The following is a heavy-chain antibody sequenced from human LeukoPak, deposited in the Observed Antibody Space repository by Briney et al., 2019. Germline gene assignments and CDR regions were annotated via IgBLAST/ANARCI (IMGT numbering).Heavy chain of an antibody. CDR2: INPNSGGT. V-gene: IGHV1-2*02. Sequence: GASVKVSCKASGYTFTGYYMHWVRQAPGQGLEWMGWINPNSGGTNYAQKFQGRVTMTRDTSISTAYMELSRLRSDDTAVYYCARGPKVLRFLEWLPGYYMDVWGKGTTVTVSS. CDR3: ARGPKVLRFLEWLPGYYMDV. CDR1: GYTFTGYY. D-gene: IGHD3-3*01. J-gene: IGHJ6*03.